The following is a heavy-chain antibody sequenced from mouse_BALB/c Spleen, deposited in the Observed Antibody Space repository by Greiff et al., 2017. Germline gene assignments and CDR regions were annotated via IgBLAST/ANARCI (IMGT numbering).Heavy chain of an antibody. J-gene: IGHJ3*01. V-gene: IGHV1-54*01. CDR2: INPGSGGT. D-gene: IGHD1-1*01. CDR3: ARSYYYGSSYPPFAY. CDR1: GYAFTNYL. Sequence: QVQLKQSGAELVRPGTSVKVSCKASGYAFTNYLIEWVKQRPGQGLEWIGVINPGSGGTNYNEKFKGKATLTADKSSSTAYMQLSSLTSDDSAVYFCARSYYYGSSYPPFAYWGQGTLVTVSA.